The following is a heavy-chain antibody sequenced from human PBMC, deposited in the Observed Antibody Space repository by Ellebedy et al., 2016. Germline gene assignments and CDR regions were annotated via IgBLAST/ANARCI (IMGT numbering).Heavy chain of an antibody. CDR1: GFTFSDHG. D-gene: IGHD3-10*01. Sequence: GESLKISCAASGFTFSDHGFHWVRQPPGKGLEWLALISDDGNSKYYADSVKGRFTISRDNSNNTLYLQMNSLGAEDTAVYYCARDRSSFWLDPWGQGTLVPVSS. V-gene: IGHV3-30-3*01. J-gene: IGHJ5*02. CDR2: ISDDGNSK. CDR3: ARDRSSFWLDP.